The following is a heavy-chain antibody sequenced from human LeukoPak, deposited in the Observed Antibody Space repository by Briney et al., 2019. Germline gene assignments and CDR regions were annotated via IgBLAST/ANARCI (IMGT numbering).Heavy chain of an antibody. CDR2: IYPGDSDT. J-gene: IGHJ4*02. CDR1: GYTFTDHW. V-gene: IGHV5-51*01. D-gene: IGHD6-19*01. Sequence: HGESLKISCKASGYTFTDHWIGWVRQLPEKVLEWIGIIYPGDSDTRYSPSFQGQVTISADKSISTAYLQWRNLQAPDTAMYYCARGDNSGWYFFDYWGQGTLVTVSS. CDR3: ARGDNSGWYFFDY.